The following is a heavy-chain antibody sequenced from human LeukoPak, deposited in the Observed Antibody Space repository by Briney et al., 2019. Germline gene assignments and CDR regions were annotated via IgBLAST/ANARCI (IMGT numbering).Heavy chain of an antibody. Sequence: GGSLRLSCAASGLIFSDYYMAWIRQAPGKGLEWISHISSIGSAIYHADSVRGRFTISRDNAKNSLYLQMNSLKTDATAVYYCARVNSGSFTFDYWGQGTLVTVSS. CDR3: ARVNSGSFTFDY. D-gene: IGHD1-26*01. J-gene: IGHJ4*02. CDR2: ISSIGSAI. V-gene: IGHV3-11*01. CDR1: GLIFSDYY.